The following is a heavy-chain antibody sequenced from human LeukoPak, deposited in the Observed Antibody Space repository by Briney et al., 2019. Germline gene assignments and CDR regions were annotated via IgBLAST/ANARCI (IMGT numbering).Heavy chain of an antibody. CDR3: ARPRDDGSSWHPEYYFDY. CDR1: GGSISNYY. V-gene: IGHV4-59*12. D-gene: IGHD6-13*01. J-gene: IGHJ4*02. CDR2: IYSSGST. Sequence: KPSETLSLTCTVSGGSISNYYWSWIRQAPEKGLEWIGYIYSSGSTSYNPSLKSRVTISVDTSKNQFSLKLSSVTAADTAVYYCARPRDDGSSWHPEYYFDYWGQGTLVTVSS.